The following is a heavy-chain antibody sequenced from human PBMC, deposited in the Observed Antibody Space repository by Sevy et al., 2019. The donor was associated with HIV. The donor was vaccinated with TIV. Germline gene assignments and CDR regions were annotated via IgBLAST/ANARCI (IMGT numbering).Heavy chain of an antibody. CDR2: ISAYNGNK. Sequence: ASAKVSCKASDYTFSSQGFNWVRQAPGQGLEWMGWISAYNGNKKYAQTFQGRVTMTTDTSTSTAYMELRSLTSDDTAVYYCARDWAPGYYYDALGVKRDYYFDYWGQGTLVTVSS. D-gene: IGHD3-22*01. V-gene: IGHV1-18*01. J-gene: IGHJ4*02. CDR3: ARDWAPGYYYDALGVKRDYYFDY. CDR1: DYTFSSQG.